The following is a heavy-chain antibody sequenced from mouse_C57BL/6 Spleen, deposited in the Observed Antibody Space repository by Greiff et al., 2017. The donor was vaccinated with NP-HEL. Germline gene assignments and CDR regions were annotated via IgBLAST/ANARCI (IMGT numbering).Heavy chain of an antibody. Sequence: QVQLQQPGAELVRPGTSVKLSCKASGYTFTSYWMHWVKQRPGQGLEWIGVIDPSDSYTNYNQKFKGKATLTVDTSSSTAYMQLSSLTSEDSAVYYCARRGHYYGSSYGYFDVWGTGTTVTVSS. CDR1: GYTFTSYW. J-gene: IGHJ1*03. CDR2: IDPSDSYT. CDR3: ARRGHYYGSSYGYFDV. V-gene: IGHV1-59*01. D-gene: IGHD1-1*01.